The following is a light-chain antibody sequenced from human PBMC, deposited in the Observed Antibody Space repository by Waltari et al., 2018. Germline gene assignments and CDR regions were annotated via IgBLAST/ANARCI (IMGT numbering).Light chain of an antibody. Sequence: DIQMTQSPSSLSPSVRDRVILTFRSSQAISTFLAWFQLKPGKDPKSLIYAASTLQTGVSTNFSGSGSGTDFTLTISSLQPGDCATYYCQQYSTFPPTFGGGTRVEI. V-gene: IGKV1-16*02. CDR2: AAS. J-gene: IGKJ4*01. CDR1: QAISTF. CDR3: QQYSTFPPT.